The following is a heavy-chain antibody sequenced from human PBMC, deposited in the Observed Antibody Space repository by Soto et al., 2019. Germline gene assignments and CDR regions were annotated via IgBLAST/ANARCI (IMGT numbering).Heavy chain of an antibody. CDR1: GYSFTDYY. J-gene: IGHJ6*02. CDR2: INPNSGGT. V-gene: IGHV1-2*02. D-gene: IGHD3-3*01. Sequence: ALVPVSCKXSGYSFTDYYIHWVRHAPGQRLEWMGWINPNSGGTNSAQKFQGRVTMTRDTSISTAYMELNRLKSDDTAVYYCARDRFTIFGVVRRYYYYGMDVWGQGTTVTVSS. CDR3: ARDRFTIFGVVRRYYYYGMDV.